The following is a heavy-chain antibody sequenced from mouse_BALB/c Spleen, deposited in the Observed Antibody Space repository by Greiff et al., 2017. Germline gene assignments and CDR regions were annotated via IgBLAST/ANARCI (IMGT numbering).Heavy chain of an antibody. V-gene: IGHV1-39*01. CDR3: ARGPTMITTGRVAYAMDY. Sequence: EVQLQQTGPELVKPGASVKISCKASGYSFTDYIMLWVKQSHGKSLEWIGNINPYYGSTSYNLKFKGKATLTVDKSSSTVYMQLNSLTSEDSAVYYCARGPTMITTGRVAYAMDYWGQGTSVTVSS. CDR2: INPYYGST. D-gene: IGHD2-4*01. J-gene: IGHJ4*01. CDR1: GYSFTDYI.